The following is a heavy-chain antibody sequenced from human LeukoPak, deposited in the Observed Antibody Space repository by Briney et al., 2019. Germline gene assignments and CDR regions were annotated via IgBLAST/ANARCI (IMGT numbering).Heavy chain of an antibody. J-gene: IGHJ3*02. Sequence: PSETLSLTCTVSGGSISNYYWSWIRQPPGKGLEWIGYIYYSGSTNYNPSLKSRVTMSVDTSKNQFSLKLRSVTAADTAVYYCARGIAAASERAFDIWGQGTMVTVSS. CDR1: GGSISNYY. CDR2: IYYSGST. D-gene: IGHD6-13*01. V-gene: IGHV4-59*12. CDR3: ARGIAAASERAFDI.